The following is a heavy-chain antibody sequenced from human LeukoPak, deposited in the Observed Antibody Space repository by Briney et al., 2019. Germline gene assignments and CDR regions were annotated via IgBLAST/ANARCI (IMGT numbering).Heavy chain of an antibody. CDR2: IKQDGSEK. D-gene: IGHD3-22*01. CDR1: GFTFSNAW. Sequence: PGGSLRLSCAASGFTFSNAWMSWVRQAPGKGLEWVANIKQDGSEKYYVDSVKGRFTISRDNAKNSLYLQMNSLRAEDTAVYYCARVSGSSGRDAFDIWGQGTMVTVSS. J-gene: IGHJ3*02. V-gene: IGHV3-7*01. CDR3: ARVSGSSGRDAFDI.